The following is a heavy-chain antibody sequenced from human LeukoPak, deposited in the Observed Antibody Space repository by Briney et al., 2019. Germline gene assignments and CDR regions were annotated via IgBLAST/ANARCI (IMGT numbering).Heavy chain of an antibody. CDR3: ARGLGQRSAYGSDDY. CDR1: GFTFSSYW. CDR2: IKQDGSEK. J-gene: IGHJ4*02. Sequence: PGGSLRLSCAASGFTFSSYWMSWVRQAPGKGLEWVANIKQDGSEKYYVDSVKGRFTISRDSAKNSLYLQMNSLRAEDTAVYYCARGLGQRSAYGSDDYWGQGTLVTVSS. D-gene: IGHD3-10*01. V-gene: IGHV3-7*01.